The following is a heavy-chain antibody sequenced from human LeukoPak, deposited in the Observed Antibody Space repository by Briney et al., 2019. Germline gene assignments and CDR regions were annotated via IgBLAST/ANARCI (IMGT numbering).Heavy chain of an antibody. J-gene: IGHJ4*02. CDR3: ARHLLSGDFWGIDY. CDR1: RFTFSSYS. V-gene: IGHV3-21*01. Sequence: KPGGSLSLSCAASRFTFSSYSMIWVRQAPGKGLEWVSSISSSGTYIYYADSLKGRFTISRDNAANSLYLQMNSLRAEDTAVYYCARHLLSGDFWGIDYWGQGTLVTVSS. D-gene: IGHD3-16*01. CDR2: ISSSGTYI.